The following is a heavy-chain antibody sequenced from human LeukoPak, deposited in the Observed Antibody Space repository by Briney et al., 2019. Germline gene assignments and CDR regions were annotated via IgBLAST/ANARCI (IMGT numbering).Heavy chain of an antibody. D-gene: IGHD1-26*01. J-gene: IGHJ4*02. CDR3: ARWGIVGATGEDY. CDR1: GGSISSSSYY. Sequence: SETLSLTCTVSGGSISSSSYYWGWIRQPPGKGLEWIGSIYYSGSTYYNPSLKSRVTISVDTSKNQFSLKLSSVTAADTAVYYCARWGIVGATGEDYWGQGTLVTVSS. V-gene: IGHV4-39*07. CDR2: IYYSGST.